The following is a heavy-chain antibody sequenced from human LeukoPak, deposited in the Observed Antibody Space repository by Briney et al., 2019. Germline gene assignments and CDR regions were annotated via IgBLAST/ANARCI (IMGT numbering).Heavy chain of an antibody. Sequence: SETLSLTCAVYGGSFSGYYWSWILQPPGKGLEWIGEINHSGSTNYNPSLKSRVTISVDTSKNQFSLKLSSVTAADTAVYYCARGVTTAPFGYWGQGTLVTVSS. J-gene: IGHJ4*02. CDR1: GGSFSGYY. V-gene: IGHV4-34*01. CDR3: ARGVTTAPFGY. D-gene: IGHD4-11*01. CDR2: INHSGST.